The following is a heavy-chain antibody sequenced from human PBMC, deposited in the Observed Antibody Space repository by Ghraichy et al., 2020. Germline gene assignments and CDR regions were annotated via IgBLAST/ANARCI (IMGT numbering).Heavy chain of an antibody. J-gene: IGHJ6*02. V-gene: IGHV4-34*01. CDR1: GGSFSGYY. CDR3: ARGDYYDSSGSLYYYGMDV. CDR2: INHSGST. Sequence: SQNLSLTCAVYGGSFSGYYWSWIRQPPGKGLEWIGEINHSGSTNYNPSLKSRVTISVDTSKNQFSLKLSSVTAADTAVYYCARGDYYDSSGSLYYYGMDVWGQGTTVTVSS. D-gene: IGHD3-22*01.